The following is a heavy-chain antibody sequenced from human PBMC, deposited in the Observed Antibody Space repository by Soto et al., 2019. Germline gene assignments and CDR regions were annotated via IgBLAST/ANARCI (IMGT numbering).Heavy chain of an antibody. CDR3: AKRRVVPTARYYYYGMDV. Sequence: PSETLSLTCTVSGGSINSVGYYWVWIRQPPGKGLEWIGSIYYSGTTDYNPSLTSRVTISVDTSKNRFSLKLSSVTAADTAVYYCAKRRVVPTARYYYYGMDVWGQGTTVTVSS. D-gene: IGHD2-2*01. CDR1: GGSINSVGYY. V-gene: IGHV4-39*01. CDR2: IYYSGTT. J-gene: IGHJ6*02.